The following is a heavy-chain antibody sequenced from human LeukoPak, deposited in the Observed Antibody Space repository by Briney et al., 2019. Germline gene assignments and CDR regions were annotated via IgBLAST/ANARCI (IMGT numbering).Heavy chain of an antibody. CDR2: ISYDGSNK. V-gene: IGHV3-30*04. D-gene: IGHD3-22*01. CDR3: ARDYYDSSGYYYFDY. Sequence: GGSLRLSCAASGFTFSSYAMHWVRQAPGKGLEWVAVISYDGSNKYYADSVKGRFTVSRDNSKNTLYLQMNSLRAEDTAVYYCARDYYDSSGYYYFDYWGQGTLVTVSS. J-gene: IGHJ4*02. CDR1: GFTFSSYA.